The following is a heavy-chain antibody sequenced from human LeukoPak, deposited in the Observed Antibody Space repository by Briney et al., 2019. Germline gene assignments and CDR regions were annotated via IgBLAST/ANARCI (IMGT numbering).Heavy chain of an antibody. J-gene: IGHJ3*02. V-gene: IGHV3-30*04. Sequence: GGSLRLSCAASGFTFSNYAIHWVCQAPGKGLEWVAVISYDGSNKYYADSVKGRFTISRDNSKNTLYLQMNSLRAEDTAVYYCARDFRAGGVTSKGFDIWGQGTMVTVSS. CDR3: ARDFRAGGVTSKGFDI. CDR2: ISYDGSNK. CDR1: GFTFSNYA. D-gene: IGHD3-16*01.